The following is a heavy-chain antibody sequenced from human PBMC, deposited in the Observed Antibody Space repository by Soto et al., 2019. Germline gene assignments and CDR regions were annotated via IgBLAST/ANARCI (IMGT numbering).Heavy chain of an antibody. CDR1: GGSITSYY. J-gene: IGHJ4*02. D-gene: IGHD6-19*01. V-gene: IGHV4-59*01. CDR2: IYNSGNT. Sequence: SETLSLTCTVSGGSITSYYWSWIRQPPGKGLEWIGYIYNSGNTNYNPSLKSRVTISVDTSKNQFSLKLSSVTAADTAVYYCARTRYSSGFYYFDLWGQGTPVTVYS. CDR3: ARTRYSSGFYYFDL.